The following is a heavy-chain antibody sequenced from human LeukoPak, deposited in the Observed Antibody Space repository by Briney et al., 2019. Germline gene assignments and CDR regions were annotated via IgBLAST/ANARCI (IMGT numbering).Heavy chain of an antibody. V-gene: IGHV3-21*01. CDR2: ISSSSTHI. Sequence: GGSLRLSCAASGFTLSSYSMNWVRQAPGKGLEWVSYISSSSTHIYYADSVKGRFTISRDNARNSLYLQMNSLRAEDTAIYYCARSEHSSTSFDYWGQGTLVTVSS. CDR3: ARSEHSSTSFDY. CDR1: GFTLSSYS. J-gene: IGHJ4*02. D-gene: IGHD6-6*01.